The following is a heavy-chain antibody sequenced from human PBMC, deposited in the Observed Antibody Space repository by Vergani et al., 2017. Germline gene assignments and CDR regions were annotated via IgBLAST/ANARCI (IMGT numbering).Heavy chain of an antibody. CDR1: GFSFSSHA. J-gene: IGHJ6*02. Sequence: VQLAESGGGRVQPGRSLRLSCAASGFSFSSHAIHWVRQAPGKGLEWVSGISGSGGSTYYAGSVKGRFTISRDSSKNTLYLQMNSLSAGDTAVYYCAKANPRNSXYDYLYYYHAMDVWGQGTTVTVSS. CDR2: ISGSGGST. CDR3: AKANPRNSXYDYLYYYHAMDV. D-gene: IGHD5-12*01. V-gene: IGHV3-23*04.